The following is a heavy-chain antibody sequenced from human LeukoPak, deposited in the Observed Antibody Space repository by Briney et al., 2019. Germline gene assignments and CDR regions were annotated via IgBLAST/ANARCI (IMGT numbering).Heavy chain of an antibody. CDR3: ARTYCSGGSCY. V-gene: IGHV3-30*03. J-gene: IGHJ4*02. D-gene: IGHD2-15*01. CDR2: ISYDGSNK. Sequence: PGGSLRLSCAASGFTFSSYGMHWVRQAPGKGLEWVAVISYDGSNKYYADSVKGRFTISRDNAKNSLYLQMNSLRAEDTAVYYCARTYCSGGSCYWGQGTLVTVSS. CDR1: GFTFSSYG.